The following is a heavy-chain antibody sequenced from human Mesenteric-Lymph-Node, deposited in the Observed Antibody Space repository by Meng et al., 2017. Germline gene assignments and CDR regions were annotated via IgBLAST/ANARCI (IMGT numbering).Heavy chain of an antibody. D-gene: IGHD5-18*01. CDR2: MYYDGNT. V-gene: IGHV4-59*01. CDR3: ARALRGYSYGPFDD. J-gene: IGHJ4*02. CDR1: GGSIRTYY. Sequence: GSLRLSCTVSGGSIRTYYWSWIRQPPGKGLEWIGYMYYDGNTKYNPSLNSRVTISVDTSKNQFSLKLNSVTAADTAVYYCARALRGYSYGPFDDWGQGTLVTVSS.